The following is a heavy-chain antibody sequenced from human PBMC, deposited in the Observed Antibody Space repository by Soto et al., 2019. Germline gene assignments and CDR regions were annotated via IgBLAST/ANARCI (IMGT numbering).Heavy chain of an antibody. D-gene: IGHD2-15*01. V-gene: IGHV3-30*18. CDR1: GFTFRSYG. J-gene: IGHJ6*02. CDR3: GKDTLDCSGGDCPLYYYYGMDV. Sequence: GGSLRLSCAASGFTFRSYGMHWVRQAPGKGLEWLAVISNDGTNKYLADSVKGRLTLSRDNSRNTLSLEINNLRPEDTAVYYCGKDTLDCSGGDCPLYYYYGMDVWGQGATVTVSS. CDR2: ISNDGTNK.